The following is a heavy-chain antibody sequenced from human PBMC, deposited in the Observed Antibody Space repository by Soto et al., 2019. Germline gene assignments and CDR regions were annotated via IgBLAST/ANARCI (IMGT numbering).Heavy chain of an antibody. J-gene: IGHJ4*02. D-gene: IGHD5-18*01. CDR1: GFTFISYA. CDR2: ISSNGGST. Sequence: GGSLRLSCSASGFTFISYAIHWFRHSAGKGLEYVSAISSNGGSTYYADSVKGRFTISRDNSKNTLYLQMSSLRAEDTAVYYCVKDRRASWIQLWFWVYWGQGTLVTVSS. CDR3: VKDRRASWIQLWFWVY. V-gene: IGHV3-64D*06.